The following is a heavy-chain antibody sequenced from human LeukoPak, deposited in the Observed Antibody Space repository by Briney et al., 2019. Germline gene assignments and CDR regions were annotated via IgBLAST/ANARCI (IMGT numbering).Heavy chain of an antibody. D-gene: IGHD2-8*01. CDR3: ARNVSAGYFDY. Sequence: SETLSLTCSVSGGSMTGTTYYWAWIRQPPGKGLEWIGSVYYSGSTSYSPSLKSRVTISVDTSKNQFSLRLSPVTAADTAVYYCARNVSAGYFDYWGHGTLVTVSS. V-gene: IGHV4-39*01. J-gene: IGHJ4*01. CDR2: VYYSGST. CDR1: GGSMTGTTYY.